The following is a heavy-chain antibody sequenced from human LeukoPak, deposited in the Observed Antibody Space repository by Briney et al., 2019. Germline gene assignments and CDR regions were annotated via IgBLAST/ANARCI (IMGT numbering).Heavy chain of an antibody. CDR3: AREGSSGWYEFWFDP. CDR1: GFTVSNNY. J-gene: IGHJ5*02. D-gene: IGHD6-19*01. Sequence: PGGSLRLSCAASGFTVSNNYMSWVRQAPGKGLEWVSVIYSAGTTYYADSVKGRFTISRDDSKNTLYLQMNSLRAEDTAVYYCAREGSSGWYEFWFDPWGQGPLVTVSS. V-gene: IGHV3-66*01. CDR2: IYSAGTT.